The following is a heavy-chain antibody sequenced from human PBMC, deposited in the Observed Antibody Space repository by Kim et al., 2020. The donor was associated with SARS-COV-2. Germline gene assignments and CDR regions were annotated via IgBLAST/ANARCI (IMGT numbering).Heavy chain of an antibody. Sequence: GGSLRLSCTASGFTFGDYAMSWFRQAPGKGLEWVGFIRSKAYGGTTEYAASVKGRFTISRDDSKSIAYLQMNSLKTEDTAVYYCTRGRYCSGGSCYRPAYFDYWGQGTLVTVSS. V-gene: IGHV3-49*03. CDR3: TRGRYCSGGSCYRPAYFDY. J-gene: IGHJ4*02. CDR1: GFTFGDYA. CDR2: IRSKAYGGTT. D-gene: IGHD2-15*01.